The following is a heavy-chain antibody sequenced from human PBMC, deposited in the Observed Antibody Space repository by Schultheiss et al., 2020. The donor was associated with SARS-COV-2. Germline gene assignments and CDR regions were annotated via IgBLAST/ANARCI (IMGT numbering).Heavy chain of an antibody. CDR3: ARDRDGYNNFDY. Sequence: SVKVSCKASGYTFTSYDINWVRQATGQGLEWMGWMNPNSGNTGYAQKFQGRVTMTRNTSISTAYMELSSLRSEDTAVYYCARDRDGYNNFDYWGQGTLVTVSS. CDR1: GYTFTSYD. CDR2: MNPNSGNT. V-gene: IGHV1-8*01. D-gene: IGHD5-24*01. J-gene: IGHJ4*02.